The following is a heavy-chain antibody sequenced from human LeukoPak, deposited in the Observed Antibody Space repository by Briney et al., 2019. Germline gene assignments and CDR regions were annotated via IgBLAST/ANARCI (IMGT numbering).Heavy chain of an antibody. V-gene: IGHV3-7*01. J-gene: IGHJ4*02. CDR3: AREFIAAARPFDY. Sequence: PGGSLRLSCAATGFTFSNYWMSWFRQAPGKGLEWVANIKYDGSEKYYVDSVKGRFTISRDNAKNSLYLQMNSLRAEDTAVYYCAREFIAAARPFDYWGQGTLVTVSS. CDR1: GFTFSNYW. D-gene: IGHD6-13*01. CDR2: IKYDGSEK.